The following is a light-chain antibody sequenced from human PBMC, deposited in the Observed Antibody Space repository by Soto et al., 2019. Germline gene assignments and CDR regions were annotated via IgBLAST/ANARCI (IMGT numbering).Light chain of an antibody. Sequence: PLSPSPSSLSTSIEDSVMITCRASQSISNRLTWYQQTPGRAPKLLIYAASSLHSGVPSRFSGTGSGTDFTLTISSLQPEDFATYYCQQNNRNPNTFGQGTQLDIK. CDR2: AAS. CDR3: QQNNRNPNT. CDR1: QSISNR. V-gene: IGKV1-39*01. J-gene: IGKJ1*01.